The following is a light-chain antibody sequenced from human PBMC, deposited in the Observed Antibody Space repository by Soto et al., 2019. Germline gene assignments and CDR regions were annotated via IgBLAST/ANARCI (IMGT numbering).Light chain of an antibody. Sequence: QSVLTQPASVSGSPGQSITISCTGTSSDVGGYNFVSWYQQHPGKAPQLMIYDVTYRPSGVSDRFSGSKSGNTAYLTISGRQAEDEADYFCSSYAITSARVFGGGTKLTVL. V-gene: IGLV2-14*01. CDR2: DVT. J-gene: IGLJ3*02. CDR1: SSDVGGYNF. CDR3: SSYAITSARV.